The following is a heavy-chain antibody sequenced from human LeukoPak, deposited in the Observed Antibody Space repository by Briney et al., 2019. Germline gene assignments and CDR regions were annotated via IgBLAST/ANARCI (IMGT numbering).Heavy chain of an antibody. CDR2: ISYDGSNK. CDR1: GFTFSSYG. D-gene: IGHD2-2*01. V-gene: IGHV3-30*03. Sequence: GGSLRLSCAASGFTFSSYGMHWVRQAPGKGLEWVAVISYDGSNKYYADSVKGRFTISRDNSKNTLYLQMNSLRAEDTAVYYCAREGCSSTSCYGYWGQGTLVTVSS. CDR3: AREGCSSTSCYGY. J-gene: IGHJ4*02.